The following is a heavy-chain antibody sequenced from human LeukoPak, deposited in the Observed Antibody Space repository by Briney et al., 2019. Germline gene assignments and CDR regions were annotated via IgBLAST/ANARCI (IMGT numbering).Heavy chain of an antibody. D-gene: IGHD6-25*01. CDR3: ARRSAAKDAFDI. Sequence: GGSLRLSCAASGFSFSDLYMNWIRQAPGRGLEWISYISGTGSTIYYADSVKGRFTISRDNSNNSLFLQMNSLRAEDTAVYYCARRSAAKDAFDIWGQGTKVTVSS. CDR2: ISGTGSTI. CDR1: GFSFSDLY. J-gene: IGHJ3*02. V-gene: IGHV3-11*04.